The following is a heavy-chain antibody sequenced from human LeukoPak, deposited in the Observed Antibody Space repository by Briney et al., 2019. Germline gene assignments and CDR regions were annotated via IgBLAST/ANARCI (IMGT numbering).Heavy chain of an antibody. CDR1: GFTFNSYA. V-gene: IGHV3-23*01. D-gene: IGHD2-21*02. CDR3: AKEAYCGGDCSRWFDP. Sequence: GGSLRLSCAVSGFTFNSYAMKWVRQAPGKGLEGVSAISGSRGNTYYADSVKGRFPISRDKSRNTLYLPMNGLRAEDTAVYYCAKEAYCGGDCSRWFDPWGQGTLVTVSS. J-gene: IGHJ5*02. CDR2: ISGSRGNT.